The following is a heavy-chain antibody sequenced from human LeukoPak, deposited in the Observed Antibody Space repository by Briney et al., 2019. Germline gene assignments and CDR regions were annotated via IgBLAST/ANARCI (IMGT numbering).Heavy chain of an antibody. CDR3: ARGRRAPTYYYDSSGLKKYYFDY. CDR2: IYYSGST. Sequence: SETLSLTCTVSGGSISSYFWSWIRQPPGKGLEWIGYIYYSGSTNYNPSLKSRVTISVDTSKNQFSLKLSSVTAADTAVYYCARGRRAPTYYYDSSGLKKYYFDYWGQGTLVTVSS. J-gene: IGHJ4*02. D-gene: IGHD3-22*01. CDR1: GGSISSYF. V-gene: IGHV4-59*01.